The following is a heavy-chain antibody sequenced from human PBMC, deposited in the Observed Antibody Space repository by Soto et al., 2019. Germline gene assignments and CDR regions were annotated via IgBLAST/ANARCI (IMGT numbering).Heavy chain of an antibody. D-gene: IGHD6-6*01. V-gene: IGHV4-39*01. CDR1: GGSISSSSYY. J-gene: IGHJ6*03. CDR2: IYYSGST. Sequence: PSETLSLTCTVSGGSISSSSYYWGWIRQPPGKGLEWIGSIYYSGSTYYNPSLKSRVTISVDTSKNQFSLKLSSVTAADTAVYYCARREYSSSPLPNYYYYYMDVWGKGTTVTVS. CDR3: ARREYSSSPLPNYYYYYMDV.